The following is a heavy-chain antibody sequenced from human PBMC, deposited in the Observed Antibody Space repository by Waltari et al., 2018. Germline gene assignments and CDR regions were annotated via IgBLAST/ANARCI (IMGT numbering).Heavy chain of an antibody. CDR2: IIPIFGTA. D-gene: IGHD6-13*01. CDR3: ASRGRAAGNYYYYYYYMDV. CDR1: GGPFSSYA. V-gene: IGHV1-69*01. Sequence: QVQLVQSGAAVKKHGSSVKVSWKASGGPFSSYAISWVRQAPGQGLEGLGGIIPIFGTANYAQKVQGRVTITADESTSTAYMELSSLRSEDTAVYYCASRGRAAGNYYYYYYYMDVWGKGTTVTVSS. J-gene: IGHJ6*03.